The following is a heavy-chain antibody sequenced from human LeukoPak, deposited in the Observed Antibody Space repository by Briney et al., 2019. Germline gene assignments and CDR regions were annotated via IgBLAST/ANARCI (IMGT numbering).Heavy chain of an antibody. J-gene: IGHJ4*02. CDR2: IYYSGSI. CDR1: GGSISSGDYY. D-gene: IGHD1-26*01. V-gene: IGHV4-30-4*01. Sequence: PSETLSLTCTVSGGSISSGDYYWSWIRQPPGKGLEWIGYIYYSGSIYYNPSLKSRVTISVDTSKNQFSLKLSSVTAADTAVYYCARRGAGGYYFDYWGQGTLVTVSS. CDR3: ARRGAGGYYFDY.